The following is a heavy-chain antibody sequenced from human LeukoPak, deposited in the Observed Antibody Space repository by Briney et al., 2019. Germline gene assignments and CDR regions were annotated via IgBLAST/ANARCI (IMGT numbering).Heavy chain of an antibody. D-gene: IGHD3-10*01. J-gene: IGHJ6*03. Sequence: SETLSLTCTVSGGSISSYYWSWIRQPPGKGLEWIGYIHYSGSTNYNPSLKSRVTITVDTSKNQFSLKLSSVTAADTAVYYCARDRRDMVRGINIVRQYNYYYMDVWGKGTTVTISS. V-gene: IGHV4-59*12. CDR1: GGSISSYY. CDR3: ARDRRDMVRGINIVRQYNYYYMDV. CDR2: IHYSGST.